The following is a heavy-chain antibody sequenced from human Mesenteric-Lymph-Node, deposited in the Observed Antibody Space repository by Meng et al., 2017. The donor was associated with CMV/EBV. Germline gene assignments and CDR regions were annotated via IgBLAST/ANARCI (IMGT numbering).Heavy chain of an antibody. J-gene: IGHJ4*02. V-gene: IGHV4-4*01. CDR3: ATAPECHDSTCHIGAFDN. Sequence: GFIHSGNWSWVRQSPGKGLEWIGEIDHNEKIHYNPSLKTRVTISVDKSRNEFSLKVTSVTAADTAVYFCATAPECHDSTCHIGAFDNWGQGTLVTVSS. CDR2: IDHNEKI. D-gene: IGHD5-12*01. CDR1: GFIHSGNW.